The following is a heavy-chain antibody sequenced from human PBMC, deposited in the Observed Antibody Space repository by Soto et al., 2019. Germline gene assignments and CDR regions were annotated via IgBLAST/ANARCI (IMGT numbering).Heavy chain of an antibody. Sequence: QTLAVTCAISGDRISSNSAAWNWIRKSPSRGLEWLGRTYYRSKWYNDYAVSVKSRITINPDTSKNQFSLQLNSVTPEDTAVYDCAREVRGGQWLARSYYYGMDVLGEGTTVPVS. CDR1: GDRISSNSAA. J-gene: IGHJ6*02. CDR2: TYYRSKWYN. D-gene: IGHD6-19*01. CDR3: AREVRGGQWLARSYYYGMDV. V-gene: IGHV6-1*01.